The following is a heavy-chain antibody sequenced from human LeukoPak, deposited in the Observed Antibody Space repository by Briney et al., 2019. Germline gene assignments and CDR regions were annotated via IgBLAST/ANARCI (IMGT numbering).Heavy chain of an antibody. CDR3: ARQGTYYDFWSGYYMSDY. CDR1: GYSFTSYW. D-gene: IGHD3-3*01. CDR2: IYPGDSDT. J-gene: IGHJ4*02. V-gene: IGHV5-51*01. Sequence: GESLKISCKGSGYSFTSYWIGWVRQMPGKGLEWMGIIYPGDSDTRYSPSFQGQVTISADKSISTAYLQWSSLKASDTAMYYCARQGTYYDFWSGYYMSDYWGQGTLVTVSS.